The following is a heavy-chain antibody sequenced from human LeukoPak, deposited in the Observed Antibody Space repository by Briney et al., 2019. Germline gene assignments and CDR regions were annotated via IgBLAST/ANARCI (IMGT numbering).Heavy chain of an antibody. V-gene: IGHV3-21*01. CDR3: ARDSTAAGTPLDY. CDR2: ISSSSSYI. Sequence: PGGSLRLSCAASGFTFSSYSMNCLRQAPGKGLEWVSSISSSSSYIYYADSVKGRFTISRDNAKNSLYLQMNSLRAEDTAVYYCARDSTAAGTPLDYWGQGTLVTVSS. J-gene: IGHJ4*02. CDR1: GFTFSSYS. D-gene: IGHD6-13*01.